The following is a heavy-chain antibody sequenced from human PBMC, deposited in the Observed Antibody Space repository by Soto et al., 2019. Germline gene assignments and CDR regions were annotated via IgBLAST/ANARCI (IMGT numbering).Heavy chain of an antibody. J-gene: IGHJ3*02. CDR2: INHSGST. D-gene: IGHD3-3*01. CDR1: GGSFSFYY. V-gene: IGHV4-34*01. CDR3: ARGLLRFWGGDGSGVFNI. Sequence: ETLSLTCAVYGGSFSFYYWSWIRQPPGKGLEWIGEINHSGSTNYNPSLKSRVTISVDTSKNQFSLKLSSVTAADTAVYYCARGLLRFWGGDGSGVFNIWGQGKMLTVSS.